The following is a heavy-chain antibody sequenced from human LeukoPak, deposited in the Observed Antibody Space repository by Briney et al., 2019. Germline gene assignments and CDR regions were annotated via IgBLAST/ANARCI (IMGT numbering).Heavy chain of an antibody. CDR1: GFTFSTYS. CDR3: ARGLGGPAPFFFDY. Sequence: GGSLRLSCAASGFTFSTYSMNWVRQAPGKGLEWVSYISSSSSTIYYADSVKGRFTISRDNAKNSLYLQMNSLRAEDTAVYYCARGLGGPAPFFFDYWGQGTLVTVSS. CDR2: ISSSSSTI. V-gene: IGHV3-48*04. D-gene: IGHD3-16*01. J-gene: IGHJ4*02.